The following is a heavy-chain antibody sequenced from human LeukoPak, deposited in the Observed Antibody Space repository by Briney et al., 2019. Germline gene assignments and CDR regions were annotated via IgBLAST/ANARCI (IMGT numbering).Heavy chain of an antibody. V-gene: IGHV3-33*06. J-gene: IGHJ4*02. CDR1: GFTFSGYG. Sequence: PGGSLRLSCAASGFTFSGYGMHWVRQAPGKGLEGVAGVSYDATNYYYADSVKGRFTISRDNSKNTLYLQMNSLRAEDTAVYFCSKSNSSYNYIDFWGQGALVTVSS. CDR3: SKSNSSYNYIDF. CDR2: VSYDATNY. D-gene: IGHD2/OR15-2a*01.